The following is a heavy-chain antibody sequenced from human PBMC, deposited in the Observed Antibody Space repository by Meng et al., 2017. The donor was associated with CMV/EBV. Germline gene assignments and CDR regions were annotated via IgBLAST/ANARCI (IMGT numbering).Heavy chain of an antibody. CDR2: ISGYNGQT. CDR3: ARAPIFSGGDCSH. Sequence: GQWWEYGAEVKKPGAAVRVPCKASGYTFSSYGISWGRQAPGQGLEWMGWISGYNGQTKYAQKFQGRVTMTTDTPPSTAYMELRRLRSDDTAVYYCARAPIFSGGDCSHWGQGTLVTVSS. CDR1: GYTFSSYG. D-gene: IGHD2-21*02. J-gene: IGHJ4*02. V-gene: IGHV1-18*01.